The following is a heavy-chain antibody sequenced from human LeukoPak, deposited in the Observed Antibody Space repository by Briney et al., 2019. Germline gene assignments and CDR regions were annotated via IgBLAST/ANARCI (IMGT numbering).Heavy chain of an antibody. CDR1: GGSISSYY. CDR3: ARVKRVVPAAHDAFDI. CDR2: IYYSGST. J-gene: IGHJ3*02. V-gene: IGHV4-59*01. D-gene: IGHD2-2*01. Sequence: SETLSLTCTVYGGSISSYYWSWIRQPPGKGLEWIGYIYYSGSTNYNPSLKSRVTISVDTSKNQFSLKLISVTAADTAVYYCARVKRVVPAAHDAFDIWGQGTMVTVSS.